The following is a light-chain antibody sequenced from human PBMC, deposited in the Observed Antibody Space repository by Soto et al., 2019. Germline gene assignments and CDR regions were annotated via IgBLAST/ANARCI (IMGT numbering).Light chain of an antibody. V-gene: IGKV3D-20*02. CDR2: GAS. CDR1: QSVSSNY. Sequence: ENVLTHSPGTLSLSPCERATLSSSASQSVSSNYLAWYQQKPGQAPRLLISGASSRATGIPDRFRGSGSGTDFTLTISRLEPEDFAVYYCQQRSNWPRTFGQGTKV. CDR3: QQRSNWPRT. J-gene: IGKJ1*01.